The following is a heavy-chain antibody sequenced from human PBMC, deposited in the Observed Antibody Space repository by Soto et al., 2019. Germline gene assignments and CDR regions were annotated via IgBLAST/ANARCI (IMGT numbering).Heavy chain of an antibody. CDR3: ARGGAARPYYYYYMAV. CDR2: IWYDGSNK. J-gene: IGHJ6*03. CDR1: GFTFSSYG. D-gene: IGHD6-6*01. Sequence: VGSLRLSCAAAGFTFSSYGSHWVRQAPGKGLEWVAVIWYDGSNKYYADSVKGRFTISRDNSKNTLYLQMNSLRAEDTAVYYCARGGAARPYYYYYMAVWGKGTTVTVSS. V-gene: IGHV3-33*01.